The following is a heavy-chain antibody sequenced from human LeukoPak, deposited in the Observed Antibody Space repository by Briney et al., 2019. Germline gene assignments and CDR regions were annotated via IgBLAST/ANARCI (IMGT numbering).Heavy chain of an antibody. Sequence: SETLSLTCTVSGGSISSYYWSWIRQPPGKGLEWIGYIYYSGSTNYNPSLKSRVTMSVDTSKNQFSLKLSSVTAADTAVYYCARQISSSSPGNAFDIWGQGTMVTVSS. J-gene: IGHJ3*02. V-gene: IGHV4-59*08. D-gene: IGHD6-6*01. CDR3: ARQISSSSPGNAFDI. CDR1: GGSISSYY. CDR2: IYYSGST.